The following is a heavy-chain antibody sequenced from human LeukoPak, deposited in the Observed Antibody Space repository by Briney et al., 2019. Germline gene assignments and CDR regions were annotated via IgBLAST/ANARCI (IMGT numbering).Heavy chain of an antibody. D-gene: IGHD6-19*01. CDR1: GGSISSSSYY. V-gene: IGHV4-39*07. Sequence: SETLSLTCTVSGGSISSSSYYWGWIRQPPGKGLEWIGSIYYSGSTYYNPSLKSRVTISVDTSKNQFSLKLSSVTAADTAVYYCARGRRSSGWWEGYYFDYWGQGTLVTVSS. J-gene: IGHJ4*02. CDR2: IYYSGST. CDR3: ARGRRSSGWWEGYYFDY.